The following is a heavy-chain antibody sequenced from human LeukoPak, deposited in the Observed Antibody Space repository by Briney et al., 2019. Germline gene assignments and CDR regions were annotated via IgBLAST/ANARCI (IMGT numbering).Heavy chain of an antibody. J-gene: IGHJ4*02. CDR2: IYYSGST. CDR3: ARGADSSGYYSIFYFDY. D-gene: IGHD3-22*01. Sequence: PSETLSLTCTVSGGSISSNSYYWGWIRQPPGKGLEWIGYIYYSGSTNYNPSLKSRVTISVDTSKNQFSLKLSSVTAADTAVYYCARGADSSGYYSIFYFDYWGQGTLVTVSS. V-gene: IGHV4-61*05. CDR1: GGSISSNSYY.